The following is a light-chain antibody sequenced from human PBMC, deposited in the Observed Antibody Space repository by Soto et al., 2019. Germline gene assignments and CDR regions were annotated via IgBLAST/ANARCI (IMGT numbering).Light chain of an antibody. J-gene: IGLJ1*01. CDR2: DDD. CDR1: SSNIGGNS. CDR3: GSWDSSLSAYV. V-gene: IGLV1-51*01. Sequence: QSVLTQPPSVSAAPGQRVTISCSGSSSNIGGNSVSWYQQLPGTAPKLLIYDDDKRPSGIPDRFSGSKSGTSATLGITGLQTGDEADPYCGSWDSSLSAYVLGTGTTVTVL.